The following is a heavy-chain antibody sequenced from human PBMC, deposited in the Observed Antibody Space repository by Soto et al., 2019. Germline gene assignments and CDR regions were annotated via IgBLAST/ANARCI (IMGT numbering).Heavy chain of an antibody. Sequence: QVQLQESGPGLVKPSETLSLTCTVSGGSVSSGSYYWSWIRQPPGKGLEWIGYIYYSGSTNYNPSLKSRVTISVDTSKNQFSLKLSSVTAADTAVYYCARSLDIVLVPAGAGWFDPWGQGTLVTVSS. CDR2: IYYSGST. CDR1: GGSVSSGSYY. CDR3: ARSLDIVLVPAGAGWFDP. J-gene: IGHJ5*02. D-gene: IGHD2-2*03. V-gene: IGHV4-61*01.